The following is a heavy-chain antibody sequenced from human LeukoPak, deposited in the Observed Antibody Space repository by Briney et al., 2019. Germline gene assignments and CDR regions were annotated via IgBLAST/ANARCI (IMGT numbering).Heavy chain of an antibody. CDR1: GFTFNNYA. J-gene: IGHJ6*02. CDR2: ISGSGGTT. V-gene: IGHV3-23*01. Sequence: GGSLRLSCAASGFTFNNYAMNWVRQAPGKGLEWVSVISGSGGTTYYADSVKGRFTISRDSSKNTLYLQMNSLRAEDTAVYYCAKVSGGGLYYDGMDVWGQGSTVTVSS. D-gene: IGHD1-14*01. CDR3: AKVSGGGLYYDGMDV.